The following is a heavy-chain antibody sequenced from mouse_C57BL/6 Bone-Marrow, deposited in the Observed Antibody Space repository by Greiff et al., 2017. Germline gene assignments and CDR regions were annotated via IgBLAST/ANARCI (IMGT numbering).Heavy chain of an antibody. CDR1: GFSLSTSGMG. J-gene: IGHJ2*01. CDR3: ARREANWGCDD. Sequence: QVTLKVSGPGILQSSQTLSLTCSFSGFSLSTSGMGVSWIRQPSGKGLEWLAHIYWDDDKRYHPSLHSRPTISKDTSRNPVFLKITGVDTADTATCYCARREANWGCDDWGKGTTLTVSS. V-gene: IGHV8-12*01. CDR2: IYWDDDK. D-gene: IGHD4-1*01.